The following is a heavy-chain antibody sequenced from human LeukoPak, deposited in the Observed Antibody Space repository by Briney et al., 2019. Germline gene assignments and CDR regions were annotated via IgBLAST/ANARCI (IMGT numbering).Heavy chain of an antibody. CDR3: VGELATGY. CDR1: GFSFSNYA. Sequence: GGSLRLSCAASGFSFSNYAMTWVRQAPGKGLDWVAGISGSGGSANYAASVLGRFTISRDNAKNTLHLQMNSLRADDTAVYYCVGELATGYWGQGTLVIVSS. V-gene: IGHV3-23*01. CDR2: ISGSGGSA. J-gene: IGHJ4*02. D-gene: IGHD1-1*01.